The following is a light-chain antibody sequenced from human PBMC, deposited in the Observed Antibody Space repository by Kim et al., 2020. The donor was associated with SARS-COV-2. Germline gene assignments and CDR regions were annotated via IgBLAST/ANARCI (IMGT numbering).Light chain of an antibody. CDR2: DVS. CDR1: SSDVGDYKS. J-gene: IGLJ2*01. CDR3: SSYTSSSIL. V-gene: IGLV2-14*03. Sequence: PGQSITIPCTGTSSDVGDYKSVSWYQQHPGNAPHLMISDVSKRPSGVSNRFSGSKSANTASLTISGLQGEDEAVYYCSSYTSSSILFGGGTQLTVL.